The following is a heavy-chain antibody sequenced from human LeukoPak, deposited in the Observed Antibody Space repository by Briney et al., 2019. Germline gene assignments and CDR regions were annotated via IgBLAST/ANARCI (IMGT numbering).Heavy chain of an antibody. CDR1: GYTFTSYA. D-gene: IGHD3-22*01. J-gene: IGHJ4*02. CDR2: INTNTGNP. CDR3: ARDPSVPYYGSSGYSGKFDY. V-gene: IGHV7-4-1*02. Sequence: GASVKVSCKASGYTFTSYAMNWVRQAPGQGLEWMGWINTNTGNPTYAQGFTGRFVFSLDTSVSTAYLQISSLKAEDTAVYYCARDPSVPYYGSSGYSGKFDYWGQGTLVTVSS.